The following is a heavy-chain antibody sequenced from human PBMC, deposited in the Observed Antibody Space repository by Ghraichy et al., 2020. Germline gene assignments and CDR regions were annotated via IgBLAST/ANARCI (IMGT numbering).Heavy chain of an antibody. Sequence: SETLSLTCAVYGGSFSGYYWSWIRQPPGKGLEWIGEINHSGSTNYNPSLKSRVTISVDTSKNQFSLKLSSVTAADTAVYYCARGSSWYGKLLDYWGQGTLVTVSS. CDR1: GGSFSGYY. CDR2: INHSGST. CDR3: ARGSSWYGKLLDY. V-gene: IGHV4-34*01. D-gene: IGHD6-13*01. J-gene: IGHJ4*02.